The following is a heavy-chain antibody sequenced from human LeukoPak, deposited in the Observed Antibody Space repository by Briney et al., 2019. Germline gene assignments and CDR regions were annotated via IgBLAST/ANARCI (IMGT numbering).Heavy chain of an antibody. V-gene: IGHV3-13*01. CDR1: GLTLSRYD. CDR2: IGTRGDT. D-gene: IGHD4-17*01. Sequence: GGSLRLSCAASGLTLSRYDMHWVRQATGEGLEWVSAIGTRGDTYYAGSVKGRFTISRENAKNSLYLQMNSLRAEDTAVYYCARVPAGDYEFDYWGQGTLVTVSS. CDR3: ARVPAGDYEFDY. J-gene: IGHJ4*02.